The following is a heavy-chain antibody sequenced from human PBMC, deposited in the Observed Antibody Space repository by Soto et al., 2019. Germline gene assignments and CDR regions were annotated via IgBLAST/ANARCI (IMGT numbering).Heavy chain of an antibody. V-gene: IGHV4-30-2*01. Sequence: SETLSLTCAVSGGSISSGGYPWSWIRQPPGKGLEWIGYIYHSGSTYYNPSPKSRVTISVDRSKNQFSLKLSSVTAADTAVYYCARLQGIADPYFDYWGQGTLVTVSS. CDR2: IYHSGST. CDR3: ARLQGIADPYFDY. J-gene: IGHJ4*02. D-gene: IGHD6-13*01. CDR1: GGSISSGGYP.